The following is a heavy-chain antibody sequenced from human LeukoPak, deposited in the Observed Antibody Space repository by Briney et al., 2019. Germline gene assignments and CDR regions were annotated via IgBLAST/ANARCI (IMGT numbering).Heavy chain of an antibody. CDR3: ARECGNSMDYDY. J-gene: IGHJ4*02. CDR2: INHSGST. V-gene: IGHV4-39*07. D-gene: IGHD2-21*02. Sequence: SETLSLTCTVSGGSISSSSYYWSWIRQPPGKGLEWIGEINHSGSTNYNPSLKSRVTISVDTSKNQFSLKLSSVTAADTAVYYCARECGNSMDYDYWGQGTLVTVSS. CDR1: GGSISSSSYY.